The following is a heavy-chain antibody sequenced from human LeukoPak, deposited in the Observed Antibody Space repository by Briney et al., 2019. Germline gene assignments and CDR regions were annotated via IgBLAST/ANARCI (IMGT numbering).Heavy chain of an antibody. J-gene: IGHJ4*02. D-gene: IGHD6-19*01. V-gene: IGHV4-34*01. CDR2: INHSGST. CDR3: AESSSGWYYY. CDR1: GGSFSGYY. Sequence: PSETLSLTCAVYGGSFSGYYWSWIRQPPGKGLEWIGEINHSGSTNYNPSLKSRVTISVDTSKNQFSLKLSSVTAADTAVYYCAESSSGWYYYWGQGTLVTVSS.